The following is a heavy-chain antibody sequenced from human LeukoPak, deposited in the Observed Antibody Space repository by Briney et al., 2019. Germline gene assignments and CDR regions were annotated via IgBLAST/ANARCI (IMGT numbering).Heavy chain of an antibody. D-gene: IGHD3-22*01. CDR1: GFTLSNAW. V-gene: IGHV3-15*01. Sequence: GGSLRLSCAASGFTLSNAWMSWFRQAPGKGLEWVGRIKSKTDGGTTDYGAPVKRRFTNSRDDSKNTMYMQMNSLKTEDTAMYYCTTDSEYYDSSGYYPSFDYWGQGTLVTVSS. J-gene: IGHJ4*02. CDR2: IKSKTDGGTT. CDR3: TTDSEYYDSSGYYPSFDY.